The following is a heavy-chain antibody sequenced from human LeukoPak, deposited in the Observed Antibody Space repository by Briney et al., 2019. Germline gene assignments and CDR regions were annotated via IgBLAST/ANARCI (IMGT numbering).Heavy chain of an antibody. CDR3: AKGWGNSTSCYRYCDYCMDV. CDR1: GFTFSSYA. V-gene: IGHV3-23*01. CDR2: ISGSGGST. J-gene: IGHJ6*03. D-gene: IGHD2-2*02. Sequence: GGSLRLSCAASGFTFSSYAMSWVRQAPGKGLEWVSGISGSGGSTYYADPVKGRFTISRDNSGNTLYLQMNSLRAEDTAVYYCAKGWGNSTSCYRYCDYCMDVWGKGTTVTVSS.